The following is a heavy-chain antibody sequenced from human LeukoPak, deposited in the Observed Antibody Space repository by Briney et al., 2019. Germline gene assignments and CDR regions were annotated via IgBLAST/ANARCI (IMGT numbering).Heavy chain of an antibody. Sequence: GGSLRLSCAASGLTISSSGMSWVRQAPGKGLEWVSYISSSGRTMYYADSVKGRITISRDNAKSSLYLQMNSLRAEDTAVYYCVRGGDPFDYWGQGTLITVPS. V-gene: IGHV3-48*04. D-gene: IGHD3-16*01. J-gene: IGHJ4*02. CDR1: GLTISSSG. CDR3: VRGGDPFDY. CDR2: ISSSGRTM.